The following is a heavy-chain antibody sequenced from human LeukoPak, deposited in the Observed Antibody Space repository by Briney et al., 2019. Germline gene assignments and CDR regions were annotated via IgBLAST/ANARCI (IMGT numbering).Heavy chain of an antibody. CDR1: GGSFSGYY. V-gene: IGHV4-34*01. Sequence: PSETLSLTCAVYGGSFSGYYWSWIRQPPGKGLEWIGEINHSGSTSSNPSLKSRVTMFVDMSKNQFSLRLSSVTAADTAVYYCARHRAYSSSSPFDYWGQGTLVTVSS. CDR3: ARHRAYSSSSPFDY. D-gene: IGHD6-6*01. CDR2: INHSGST. J-gene: IGHJ4*02.